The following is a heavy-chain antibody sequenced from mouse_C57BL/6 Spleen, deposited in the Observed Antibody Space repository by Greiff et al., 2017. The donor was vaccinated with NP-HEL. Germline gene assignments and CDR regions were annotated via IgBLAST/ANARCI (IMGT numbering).Heavy chain of an antibody. CDR1: SSPFLLSF. Sequence: EVKLVESGGDLVKPGGSLKLSCSPSSSPFLLSFLSFFLPPPSHSLYLFSTISIGGSYTYYPDSVKGRFTISRDNAKNTLYLQMSSLKSEDTAMYYCARDGGRGYYFDYWGQGTTLTVSS. CDR3: ARDGGRGYYFDY. D-gene: IGHD2-3*01. V-gene: IGHV5-6*02. J-gene: IGHJ2*01. CDR2: ISIGGSYT.